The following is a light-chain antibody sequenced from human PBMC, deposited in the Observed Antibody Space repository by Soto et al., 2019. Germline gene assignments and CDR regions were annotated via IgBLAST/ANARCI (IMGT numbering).Light chain of an antibody. J-gene: IGKJ4*01. Sequence: DIQMTQSPSSLSATVGDRATITCRASQNISHYFNWYQQKPGKQPKLLIYDGYNFEDGVPSRFSGGGSGTDFTLTISSLQADDIATYYCQQHDRVPLTFGGGTKVEIK. CDR1: QNISHY. CDR2: DGY. CDR3: QQHDRVPLT. V-gene: IGKV1-33*01.